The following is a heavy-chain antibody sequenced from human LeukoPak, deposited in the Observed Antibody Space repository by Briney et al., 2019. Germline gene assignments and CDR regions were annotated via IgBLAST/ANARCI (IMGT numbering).Heavy chain of an antibody. J-gene: IGHJ4*02. D-gene: IGHD3-3*01. Sequence: ASVKVSCKASGYTFTNFDINWVRQAPGQGLEWMGWMNPNSGNTGYAQKFQGRVTITRNTSISTAYMELSSLRSEDTAVYYCARAHYDFWSGYWDYFDYWGQGTLVTVSS. CDR1: GYTFTNFD. CDR2: MNPNSGNT. CDR3: ARAHYDFWSGYWDYFDY. V-gene: IGHV1-8*01.